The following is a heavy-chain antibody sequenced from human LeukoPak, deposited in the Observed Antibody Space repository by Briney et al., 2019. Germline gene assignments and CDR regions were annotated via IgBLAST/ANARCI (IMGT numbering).Heavy chain of an antibody. D-gene: IGHD3-3*01. J-gene: IGHJ4*02. CDR1: GFIFSSYS. V-gene: IGHV3-21*01. CDR2: ISSSGSYI. CDR3: AKSIFGIVIMIDK. Sequence: GGSLRRSCAASGFIFSSYSMNWVRQAPGKGLEWVSSISSSGSYIYYADSVKGRFTISRDNAKNSLYLQMNSLGAEDTAVYYCAKSIFGIVIMIDKWGQGTLVTVSS.